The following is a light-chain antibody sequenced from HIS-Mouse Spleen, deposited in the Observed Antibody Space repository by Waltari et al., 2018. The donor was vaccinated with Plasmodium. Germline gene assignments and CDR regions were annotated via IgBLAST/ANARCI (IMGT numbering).Light chain of an antibody. J-gene: IGKJ4*01. Sequence: GERATLDCRASQSVSSSYLAWYQQKPGQAPRLLIYGASSRATGIPDRFSGSGSGTDFTLTISRLEPEDFAVYYCQQYGSSPLTFGGGTKVEIK. CDR2: GAS. V-gene: IGKV3-20*01. CDR3: QQYGSSPLT. CDR1: QSVSSSY.